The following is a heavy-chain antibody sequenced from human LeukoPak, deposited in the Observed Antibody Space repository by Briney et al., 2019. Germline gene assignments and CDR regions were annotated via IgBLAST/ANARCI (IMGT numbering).Heavy chain of an antibody. D-gene: IGHD3-10*01. V-gene: IGHV3-23*01. CDR2: ISGSGGST. CDR1: GFTFSSYA. CDR3: AKATPRYYGSGSYYYFDY. J-gene: IGHJ4*02. Sequence: PGGSLRLSCAASGFTFSSYAMSWVRQAPGKGLEWVSAISGSGGSTYYADSVKGRFTISRDNPKNTLYLQMNSLRAEDTAVYYCAKATPRYYGSGSYYYFDYWGQGTLVTVSS.